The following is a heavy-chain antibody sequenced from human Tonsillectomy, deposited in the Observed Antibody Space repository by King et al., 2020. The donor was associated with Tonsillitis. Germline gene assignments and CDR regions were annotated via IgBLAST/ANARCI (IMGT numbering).Heavy chain of an antibody. D-gene: IGHD4-23*01. J-gene: IGHJ6*03. V-gene: IGHV3-13*04. CDR2: IGTAGDT. CDR3: ARGGNPEYYYYMDV. Sequence: VQLVESGGGLVQPGGSLRLSCAASGFTFSSYDMHWVRQATGKGLEWVSAIGTAGDTYYPGSVKGRFTISRENAKNSLYLQMNSLRAGDTAVYYCARGGNPEYYYYMDVWGKGTTVTVSS. CDR1: GFTFSSYD.